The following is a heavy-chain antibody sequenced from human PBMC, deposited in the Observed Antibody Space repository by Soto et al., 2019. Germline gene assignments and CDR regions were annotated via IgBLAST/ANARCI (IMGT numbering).Heavy chain of an antibody. CDR3: AKDPETYSGSYLGY. J-gene: IGHJ4*02. CDR2: IASDGGNK. CDR1: GFTFTTYS. V-gene: IGHV3-30-3*01. Sequence: QVQLVESGGNVVQPGRSLKLSCAASGFTFTTYSMHWVRQAPGKGLEWVALIASDGGNKYYADSVKGRFTISRDISKNTLYLQMNSLRAEDTAVYYCAKDPETYSGSYLGYWGQGTLVTVSS. D-gene: IGHD1-26*01.